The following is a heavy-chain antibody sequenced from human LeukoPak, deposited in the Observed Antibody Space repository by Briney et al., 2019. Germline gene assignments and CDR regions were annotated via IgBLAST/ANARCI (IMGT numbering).Heavy chain of an antibody. CDR2: INWNGGST. CDR3: ATGPVDTPFDY. J-gene: IGHJ4*02. D-gene: IGHD5-18*01. Sequence: GGSLRLSCGASGFTFGTYWMHWVRQAPGKGLEWVSGINWNGGSTGYADSVKGRFTISRNNAKNSLYLQMNSLRAEDTALYYCATGPVDTPFDYWGQGTLVTVSS. V-gene: IGHV3-20*04. CDR1: GFTFGTYW.